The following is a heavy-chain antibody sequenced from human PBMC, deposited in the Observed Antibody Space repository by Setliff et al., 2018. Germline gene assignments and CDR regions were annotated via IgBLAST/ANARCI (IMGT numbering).Heavy chain of an antibody. CDR1: GFSLTTSGVG. Sequence: TLSLTCTLSGFSLTTSGVGVGWIRQPPGKALEWLAVIYWNDDKRYSPSLKSRLAITRDTSKNQVVLRMTNMDPVDTATYYCARFGEFLGFDYWGQGTVVTVSS. D-gene: IGHD3-10*01. V-gene: IGHV2-5*01. CDR3: ARFGEFLGFDY. J-gene: IGHJ4*02. CDR2: IYWNDDK.